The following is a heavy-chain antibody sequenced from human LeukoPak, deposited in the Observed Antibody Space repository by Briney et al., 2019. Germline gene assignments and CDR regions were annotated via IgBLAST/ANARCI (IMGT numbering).Heavy chain of an antibody. V-gene: IGHV3-9*01. Sequence: GGSLRLSCAASGFTFHHYAIHWVRQVPGKGLEGVSGISWNSASIGYADSVKGRFTISRDNAKNSVYLQMNSLRAEDTAFYYCSKDKAPLYSGYDWDLDFWGQGTLVTVS. D-gene: IGHD5-12*01. CDR3: SKDKAPLYSGYDWDLDF. CDR2: ISWNSASI. CDR1: GFTFHHYA. J-gene: IGHJ4*02.